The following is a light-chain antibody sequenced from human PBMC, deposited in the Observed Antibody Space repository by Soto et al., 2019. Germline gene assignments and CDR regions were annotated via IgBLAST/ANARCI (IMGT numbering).Light chain of an antibody. CDR3: SSYVGNNNLI. CDR1: SSDVGGYNF. CDR2: EVS. J-gene: IGLJ2*01. V-gene: IGLV2-8*01. Sequence: QSALTQPPSASGSPGHSVTISCTGTSSDVGGYNFVSWYQQHPGKAPTHMIFEVSKRPSGVPDRFSGSKSDNTASLTVSGLQAEDEADYYCSSYVGNNNLIFGGGTKLTVL.